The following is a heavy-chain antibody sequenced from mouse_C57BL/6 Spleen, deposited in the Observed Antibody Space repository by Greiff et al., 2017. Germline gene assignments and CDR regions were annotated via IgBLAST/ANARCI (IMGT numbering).Heavy chain of an antibody. J-gene: IGHJ2*01. CDR1: GYSITSGYY. Sequence: EVQLQQSGPGLVKPSQSLSLTCSVTGYSITSGYYWNWIRQFPGNKLEWMGYISYDGSNNYNPSLKNRISITRDTSKNQFFLKLNSVTTEDTATYYCARERDYFGYWGQGTTLTVSS. CDR2: ISYDGSN. CDR3: ARERDYFGY. V-gene: IGHV3-6*01.